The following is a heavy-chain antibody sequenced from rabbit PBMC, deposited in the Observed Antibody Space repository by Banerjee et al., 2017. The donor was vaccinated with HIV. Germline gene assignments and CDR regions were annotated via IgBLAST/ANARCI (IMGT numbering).Heavy chain of an antibody. D-gene: IGHD4-2*01. Sequence: QEQLVESGGGLVQPGGSLKLSCKASGFDFSSYGVSWVRQAPGKGLEWIGYIDPVFGNTYYASWVNGRFTISSHNAQNTLYLQLNSLTAADTATYFCVVNYAGSSWDSKYFNLWGPGTLVTVS. CDR2: IDPVFGNT. CDR3: VVNYAGSSWDSKYFNL. CDR1: GFDFSSYG. J-gene: IGHJ4*01. V-gene: IGHV1S47*01.